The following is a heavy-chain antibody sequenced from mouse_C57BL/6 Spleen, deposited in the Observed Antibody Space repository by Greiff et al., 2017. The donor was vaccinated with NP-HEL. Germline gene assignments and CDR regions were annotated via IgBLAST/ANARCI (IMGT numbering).Heavy chain of an antibody. V-gene: IGHV1-19*01. CDR3: APGPGNAMDY. CDR2: INPYNGGT. Sequence: EVQLQQSGPVLVKPGASVKMSCKASGYTFTDYYMNWVKQSHGKSLEWIGVINPYNGGTSYNQKFKGKATLTVDKSSSTAYMELNSLTSEDSAVYYCAPGPGNAMDYWGQGTSVTVSS. J-gene: IGHJ4*01. CDR1: GYTFTDYY.